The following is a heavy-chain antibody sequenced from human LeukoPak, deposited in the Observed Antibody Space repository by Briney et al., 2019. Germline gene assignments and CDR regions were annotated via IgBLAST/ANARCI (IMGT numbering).Heavy chain of an antibody. Sequence: PSETLSLTCTVSGGSISSGSYYWSWIRQPAGKGLEWIGRIYTSGSTNYNPSLKSRVTISVDTSKNQFSLKLSSVTAADTAVCYCARDRSTAMVGGYYYYMDVWGKGTTVTVSS. CDR1: GGSISSGSYY. CDR3: ARDRSTAMVGGYYYYMDV. J-gene: IGHJ6*03. CDR2: IYTSGST. D-gene: IGHD5-18*01. V-gene: IGHV4-61*02.